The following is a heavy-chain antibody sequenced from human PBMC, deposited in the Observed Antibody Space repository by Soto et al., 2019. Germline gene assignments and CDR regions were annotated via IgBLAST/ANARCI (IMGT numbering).Heavy chain of an antibody. Sequence: PSETLSLTCAVSGDSIIGIYHWAWIRQSPGRGLEWIASIYHTGTTYYTPSLESRVTISVDTSKNQFSLRLSSVTAADSAVYFCAPLSVSLSGPYGIHVWGQGTTVTVSS. CDR1: GDSIIGIYH. CDR2: IYHTGTT. D-gene: IGHD2-15*01. J-gene: IGHJ6*02. V-gene: IGHV4-38-2*01. CDR3: APLSVSLSGPYGIHV.